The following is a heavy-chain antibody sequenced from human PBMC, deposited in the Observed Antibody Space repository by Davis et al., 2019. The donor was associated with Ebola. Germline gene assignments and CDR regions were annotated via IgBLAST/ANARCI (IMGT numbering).Heavy chain of an antibody. Sequence: TVSCKGSGYSFSNFWIGWVRQMPGKGLEWMGIIHPSDSDTRYSPSFQGLVTISADKSISTAYLRWSSLKASDSAMYYCARLAMVRGVLMRHTPNYYYYAMDVWGQGTTVTVSS. V-gene: IGHV5-51*01. CDR2: IHPSDSDT. D-gene: IGHD3-10*01. J-gene: IGHJ6*02. CDR1: GYSFSNFW. CDR3: ARLAMVRGVLMRHTPNYYYYAMDV.